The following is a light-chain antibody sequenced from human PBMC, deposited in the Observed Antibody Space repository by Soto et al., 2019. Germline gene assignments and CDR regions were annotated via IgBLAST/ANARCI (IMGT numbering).Light chain of an antibody. J-gene: IGKJ2*01. CDR3: HQYDDGPNT. Sequence: TQYAGILAVSRGERSTLSCMASQSVSTNVAWYQQIPGQTPRLLIYGASTRATGIPVRFSGSGSGTEFTLTISILQSEDFAVYCCHQYDDGPNTSGQGTKVDIK. CDR1: QSVSTN. V-gene: IGKV3-15*01. CDR2: GAS.